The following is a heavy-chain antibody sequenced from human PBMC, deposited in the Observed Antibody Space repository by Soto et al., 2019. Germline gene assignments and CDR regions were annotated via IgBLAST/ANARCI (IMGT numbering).Heavy chain of an antibody. J-gene: IGHJ6*02. D-gene: IGHD3-3*01. Sequence: GGSVKVSCKASGYTFTSYDINWVRQATGQGLEWMGWMNPNSGNTGYAQKFQGRVTMTRNTSISTAYMELSSLGSEDTAVYYCATPRGYXFWSGYYTDYYYYGMDVWGQGTTVTVSS. CDR3: ATPRGYXFWSGYYTDYYYYGMDV. CDR1: GYTFTSYD. CDR2: MNPNSGNT. V-gene: IGHV1-8*01.